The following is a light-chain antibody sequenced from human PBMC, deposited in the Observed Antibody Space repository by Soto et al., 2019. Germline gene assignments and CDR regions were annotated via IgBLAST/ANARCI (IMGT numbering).Light chain of an antibody. V-gene: IGKV3-15*01. CDR2: GAS. CDR1: QSVSSN. J-gene: IGKJ1*01. Sequence: EIVMTQSPATLSVSPGERATLSCRASQSVSSNLAWYQQKPGQAPRLLIYGASTRATGIPARFSGSGSGTEFTLPISSLQSEDFAVYYCQQYNNWVTFGQGTKVEIK. CDR3: QQYNNWVT.